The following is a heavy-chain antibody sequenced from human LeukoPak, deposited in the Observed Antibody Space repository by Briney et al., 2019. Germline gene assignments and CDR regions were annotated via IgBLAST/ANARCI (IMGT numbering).Heavy chain of an antibody. CDR2: IYHSGST. CDR3: ARFRIYGSGSYYAFDI. CDR1: GGSISSSNW. J-gene: IGHJ3*02. V-gene: IGHV4-4*02. Sequence: SETLSLTCAVSGGSISSSNWWSWVRPPPGKGLEWIGEIYHSGSTNYNPSLKSRVTISVDKSKNQFSLKLSSVTAADTAVYYCARFRIYGSGSYYAFDIWGQGTMVTVSS. D-gene: IGHD3-10*01.